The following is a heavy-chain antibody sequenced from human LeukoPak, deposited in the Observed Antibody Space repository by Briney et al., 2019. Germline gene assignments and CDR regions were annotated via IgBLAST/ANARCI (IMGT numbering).Heavy chain of an antibody. J-gene: IGHJ6*02. CDR1: GGSISSYY. CDR3: ARVARSGYDSYYGMDV. D-gene: IGHD5-12*01. Sequence: PSETLSLTCTVSGGSISSYYWSWIRQPPGKGLEWIGYIYYSGSTNYNPSLKSRVTISVDTSKNQFSLKLSSVTAADTAVYYCARVARSGYDSYYGMDVWGQGTTVTVSS. CDR2: IYYSGST. V-gene: IGHV4-59*01.